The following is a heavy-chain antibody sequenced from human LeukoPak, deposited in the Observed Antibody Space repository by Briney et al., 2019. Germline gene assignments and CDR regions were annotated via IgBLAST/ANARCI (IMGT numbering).Heavy chain of an antibody. CDR1: GFALSSHW. CDR3: ARNNGMDV. Sequence: PGGSLRLSWAASGFALSSHWMTWVRQVPGTGPEWVANVNRDGSETYYLDSVKGRFTISKDNAKNSLYLQMNSLRAEDTALYHCARNNGMDVWGQGTTVIVSS. CDR2: VNRDGSET. V-gene: IGHV3-7*03. J-gene: IGHJ6*02.